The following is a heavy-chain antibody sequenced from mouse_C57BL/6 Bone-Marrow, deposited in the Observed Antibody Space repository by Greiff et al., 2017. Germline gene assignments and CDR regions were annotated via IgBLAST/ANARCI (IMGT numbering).Heavy chain of an antibody. D-gene: IGHD4-1*01. Sequence: VQLQQPGAELVKPGASVKMSCKASGYTFTSYWITWVKQRPGQGLEWIGDIYPTSGRTNYNEKFKSKAILTVDTSSNPAYMQLSSRTSEDSAVFYCARSGPLGRSFDYWGQGTTLTVSS. CDR2: IYPTSGRT. CDR1: GYTFTSYW. J-gene: IGHJ2*01. CDR3: ARSGPLGRSFDY. V-gene: IGHV1-55*01.